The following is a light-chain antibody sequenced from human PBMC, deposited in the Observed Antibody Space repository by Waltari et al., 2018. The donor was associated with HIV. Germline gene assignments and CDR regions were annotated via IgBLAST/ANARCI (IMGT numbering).Light chain of an antibody. V-gene: IGLV1-40*01. Sequence: QSVLTQPPSVPGAPRQRVTISCTGGSSPIVAGSDVHLYQQLPGTAPKLLIHANISRPSGVPDRFSGSRTGTSASLDITGLQAEDEADYYCQSYDTRLSAWVFGGGTKLTVL. CDR1: SSPIVAGSD. CDR2: ANI. CDR3: QSYDTRLSAWV. J-gene: IGLJ3*02.